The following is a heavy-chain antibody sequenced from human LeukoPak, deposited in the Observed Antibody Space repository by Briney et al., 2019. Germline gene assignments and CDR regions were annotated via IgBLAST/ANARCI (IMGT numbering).Heavy chain of an antibody. J-gene: IGHJ4*02. CDR2: ISAYNGNT. CDR3: AREREPYYYGSGSSGGDWV. CDR1: GYTFTGYY. V-gene: IGHV1-18*04. D-gene: IGHD3-10*01. Sequence: GASVKVSCKASGYTFTGYYMHWVRQAPGQGLEWMGWISAYNGNTNYAQKLQGRVTMTTDTSTSTAYMELRSLRSDDTAVYYCAREREPYYYGSGSSGGDWVWGQGTLVTVSS.